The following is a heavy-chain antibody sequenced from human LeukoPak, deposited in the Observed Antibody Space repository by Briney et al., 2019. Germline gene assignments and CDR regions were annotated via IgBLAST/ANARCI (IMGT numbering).Heavy chain of an antibody. Sequence: GGSLRLSCTASGFTFSAYSMTWVRPAPGKGLEWVSSINGHFNYIYYADSVKGRFTISRDNTKSSLYLHMNSLRADDTAVYYCAREGRDAFNPLFDYWGQGTLVTVSS. CDR3: AREGRDAFNPLFDY. V-gene: IGHV3-21*01. D-gene: IGHD5-24*01. CDR2: INGHFNYI. CDR1: GFTFSAYS. J-gene: IGHJ4*02.